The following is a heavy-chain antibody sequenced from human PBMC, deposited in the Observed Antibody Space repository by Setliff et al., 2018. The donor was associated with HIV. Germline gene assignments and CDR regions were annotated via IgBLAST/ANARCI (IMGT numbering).Heavy chain of an antibody. D-gene: IGHD6-13*01. CDR1: GGSISSGGYY. J-gene: IGHJ4*02. Sequence: SETLSLTCTVSGGSISSGGYYWSWIRQHPGKGLEWIGYIYYSGSTYYNPSLKSRVTISVDTSKNQFSLKLSSVTAADTAVYYCARSYSSWWYYFDSWGQGTLVTVSS. CDR3: ARSYSSWWYYFDS. CDR2: IYYSGST. V-gene: IGHV4-31*03.